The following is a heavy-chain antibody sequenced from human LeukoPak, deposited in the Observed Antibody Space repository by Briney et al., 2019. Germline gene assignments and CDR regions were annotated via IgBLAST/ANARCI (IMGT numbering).Heavy chain of an antibody. J-gene: IGHJ6*02. CDR1: GYTFTGYY. D-gene: IGHD1-26*01. V-gene: IGHV1-2*02. CDR3: AREEWELPPRGIAIYYYYGMDV. Sequence: GASVKVSCKASGYTFTGYYMHWVRQAPGQGLEWMGWINPNSGGTNYAQKFQGRVTMTRDTSISTAYMELSRLRSDDAAVYYCAREEWELPPRGIAIYYYYGMDVWGQGTTVTVSS. CDR2: INPNSGGT.